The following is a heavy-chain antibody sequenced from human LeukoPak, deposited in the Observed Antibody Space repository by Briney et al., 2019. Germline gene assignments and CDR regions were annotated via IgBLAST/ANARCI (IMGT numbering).Heavy chain of an antibody. CDR3: ARQGVVGSGYYRDFDY. D-gene: IGHD3-22*01. CDR2: ISAYNGQT. Sequence: ASVKVSCKASGYIFTDYYMHWVRQAPGQGLEWMGWISAYNGQTDYAQTLQGRVTMTRDTSTSTAYMELKSLTSDDTAVYYCARQGVVGSGYYRDFDYWGQGTLVTVSS. V-gene: IGHV1-18*04. CDR1: GYIFTDYY. J-gene: IGHJ4*02.